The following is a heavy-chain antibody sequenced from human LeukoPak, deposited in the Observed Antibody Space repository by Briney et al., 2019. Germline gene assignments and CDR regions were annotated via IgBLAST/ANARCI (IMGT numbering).Heavy chain of an antibody. V-gene: IGHV4-59*01. CDR3: ARVYDSSRYYYSIFDY. CDR2: IYYSGIT. J-gene: IGHJ4*02. CDR1: DGSISSYY. Sequence: SETLSLTCTVSDGSISSYYWSWIRQPPGKGLEWIGYIYYSGITNYNPSLKSRFTISVDTSKNQSSLKLRSVTAADTAVYYCARVYDSSRYYYSIFDYWGQGTLVSVSS. D-gene: IGHD3-22*01.